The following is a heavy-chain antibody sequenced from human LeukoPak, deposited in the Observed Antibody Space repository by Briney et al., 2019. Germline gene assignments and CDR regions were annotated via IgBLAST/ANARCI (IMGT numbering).Heavy chain of an antibody. V-gene: IGHV3-11*04. D-gene: IGHD2-15*01. CDR1: GFTFSDYY. J-gene: IGHJ4*02. CDR3: ARDSCSGGSCYSGTKGFDY. CDR2: ISSSGSTI. Sequence: GGSLRLSCAASGFTFSDYYMSWIRQAPGKGLEWVSYISSSGSTIYYADSVKGRFTISRDNAKNSLYLQMNSLRAEDTAVYYCARDSCSGGSCYSGTKGFDYWGQGTLVTVSS.